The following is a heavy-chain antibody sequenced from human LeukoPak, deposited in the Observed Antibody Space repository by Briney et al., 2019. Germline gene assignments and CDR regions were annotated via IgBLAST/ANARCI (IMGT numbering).Heavy chain of an antibody. CDR2: FDPEDGET. J-gene: IGHJ4*02. V-gene: IGHV1-24*01. D-gene: IGHD7-27*01. Sequence: ASVXVSCKXXGYTLTELSMHWVRQAPGKGLEWMGGFDPEDGETIYAQKFQGRVTMTRSTSMSTAYMELSSLRSEDTAVYYCVRGPPNWGYDYWGQGTLVTVSS. CDR1: GYTLTELS. CDR3: VRGPPNWGYDY.